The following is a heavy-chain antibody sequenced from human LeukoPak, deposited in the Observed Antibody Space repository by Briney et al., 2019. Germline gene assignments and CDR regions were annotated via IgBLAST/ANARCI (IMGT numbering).Heavy chain of an antibody. J-gene: IGHJ4*02. D-gene: IGHD3-10*01. Sequence: SGGSQRLSCAASGFNFNNYWMTWVRQAPGKGLDWVTNIKQDGGETYYVGSVKGRFPISRDNAKNSLYLQMNSLRAEDTAVYYCTSGRGSGYWGQGTPVTVSS. CDR1: GFNFNNYW. CDR3: TSGRGSGY. CDR2: IKQDGGET. V-gene: IGHV3-7*02.